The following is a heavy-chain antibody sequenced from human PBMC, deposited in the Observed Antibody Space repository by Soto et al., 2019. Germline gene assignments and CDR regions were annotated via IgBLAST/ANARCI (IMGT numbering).Heavy chain of an antibody. CDR3: AKDLDAGTECHFDY. J-gene: IGHJ4*02. V-gene: IGHV3-23*01. CDR2: ISGSGSST. CDR1: GFTFSSYA. Sequence: GGSLRLSCAASGFTFSSYAMSWVRQAPGKGLEWVSAISGSGSSTYYADSVKGRFTISRDNSKNTLYLQMNSLRAEDTAVYYGAKDLDAGTECHFDYWGQGTLVTVSS. D-gene: IGHD6-13*01.